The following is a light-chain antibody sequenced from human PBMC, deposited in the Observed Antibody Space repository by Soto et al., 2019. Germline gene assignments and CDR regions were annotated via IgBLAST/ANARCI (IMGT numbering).Light chain of an antibody. V-gene: IGKV1-33*01. CDR3: QQYYTMYT. Sequence: DIQMTQSPSSLSASVGDRVTITCQATQDISNYLNWYQQKPGKAPKLLIYDASNLETGVPSRFSGSASGTEFTLTISSLQPDDFATYYCQQYYTMYTFGRGTKLEIK. J-gene: IGKJ2*01. CDR1: QDISNY. CDR2: DAS.